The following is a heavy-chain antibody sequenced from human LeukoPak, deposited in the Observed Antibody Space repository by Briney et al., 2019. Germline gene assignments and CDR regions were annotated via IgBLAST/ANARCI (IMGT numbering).Heavy chain of an antibody. J-gene: IGHJ4*02. CDR2: ISAYNGNT. Sequence: ASVKVSCKTSGYTFTSYAMNWVRQAPGQGLEWMGWISAYNGNTNYAQKLQGRVTMTTDTSTSTAYMELRSLRSDDTAVYYCARQLITMIVVAGGDYWGQGTLVTVSS. CDR1: GYTFTSYA. CDR3: ARQLITMIVVAGGDY. D-gene: IGHD3-22*01. V-gene: IGHV1-18*01.